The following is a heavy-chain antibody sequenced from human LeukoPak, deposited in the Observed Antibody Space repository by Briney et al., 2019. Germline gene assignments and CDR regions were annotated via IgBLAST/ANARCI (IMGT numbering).Heavy chain of an antibody. J-gene: IGHJ6*02. Sequence: GGSLRLSCAASGFTFSNFSMNWVRQAPGKGLEWVSYISGSRNTIYYADSVKGRFTISRDNSKNTLYLQMNSLRAEDTAVYYCARGLTMVRGSPSGMDVWGQGTTVTVSS. CDR2: ISGSRNTI. V-gene: IGHV3-48*01. D-gene: IGHD3-10*01. CDR1: GFTFSNFS. CDR3: ARGLTMVRGSPSGMDV.